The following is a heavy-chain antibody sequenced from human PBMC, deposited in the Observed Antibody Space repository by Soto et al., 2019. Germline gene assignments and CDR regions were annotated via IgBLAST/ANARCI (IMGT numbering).Heavy chain of an antibody. CDR2: IGGSGGGT. J-gene: IGHJ4*02. CDR1: GFTFTIYA. D-gene: IGHD3-22*01. V-gene: IGHV3-23*01. Sequence: GGSLRLSCAASGFTFTIYAMSWVRQAPGKGLEWVSTIGGSGGGTSYADIVRGRFTISRDNSQNTLYLQMNSLRAEDTAVYYCAKDAPGSGWLSDYWGQGTMVTVSS. CDR3: AKDAPGSGWLSDY.